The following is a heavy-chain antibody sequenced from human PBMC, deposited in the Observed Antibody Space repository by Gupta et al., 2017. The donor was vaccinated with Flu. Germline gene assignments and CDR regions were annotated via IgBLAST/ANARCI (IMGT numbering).Heavy chain of an antibody. J-gene: IGHJ4*02. Sequence: EFQLVESGGVFVEPGRSLRLSCTTSGFYFGATAISWFRQAPGKGPEWVSFIRAKAFGATTEYAASVRGRFTISRDDSQSIAYLQMNSLRTEDTAVYYCAGSIESRQGDFDYWGQGTLVTVSS. CDR1: GFYFGATA. CDR3: AGSIESRQGDFDY. V-gene: IGHV3-49*03. CDR2: IRAKAFGATT. D-gene: IGHD2/OR15-2a*01.